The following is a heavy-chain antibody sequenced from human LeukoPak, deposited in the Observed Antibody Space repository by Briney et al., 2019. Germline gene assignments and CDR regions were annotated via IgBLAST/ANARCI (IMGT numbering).Heavy chain of an antibody. Sequence: SETLSLTCAVYGGSFSGYYWSWIRQPPGKGLEWIGEINHSGSTNYNPSLKSRVTISVDTSENQFSLKLSSVTAADTAVYYCARAYCSSTSCSLDYWGQGTLVTVSS. D-gene: IGHD2-2*01. CDR1: GGSFSGYY. CDR3: ARAYCSSTSCSLDY. J-gene: IGHJ4*02. CDR2: INHSGST. V-gene: IGHV4-34*01.